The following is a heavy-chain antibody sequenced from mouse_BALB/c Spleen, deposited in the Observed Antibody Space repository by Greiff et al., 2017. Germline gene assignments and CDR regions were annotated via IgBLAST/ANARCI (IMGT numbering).Heavy chain of an antibody. D-gene: IGHD2-1*01. Sequence: DVQLVESGGGLVKPGGSLKLSCAASGFTFSDYYMYWVRQTPEKRLEWVATISDGGSYTYYPDSVKGRFTISRDNAKNNLYLQMSSLKSEDTAMYYCARGYGNFLDYWGQGTTLTVSS. CDR2: ISDGGSYT. CDR1: GFTFSDYY. CDR3: ARGYGNFLDY. V-gene: IGHV5-4*02. J-gene: IGHJ2*01.